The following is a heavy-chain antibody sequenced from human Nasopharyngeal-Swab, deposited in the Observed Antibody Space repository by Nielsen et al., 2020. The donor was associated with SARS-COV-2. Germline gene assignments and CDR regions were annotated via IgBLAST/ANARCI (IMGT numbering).Heavy chain of an antibody. D-gene: IGHD3-22*01. J-gene: IGHJ4*02. CDR2: ISGSGGST. CDR1: GFTFSSYA. CDR3: AKDYYDSGGYYYV. V-gene: IGHV3-23*01. Sequence: GESLKISCAASGFTFSSYAMSWVRQAPGKGLEWVSAISGSGGSTYYADSVKGRFTISRDNSKNTLYLQMNSLRAEDTAVYYCAKDYYDSGGYYYVWGQGTLVTVSS.